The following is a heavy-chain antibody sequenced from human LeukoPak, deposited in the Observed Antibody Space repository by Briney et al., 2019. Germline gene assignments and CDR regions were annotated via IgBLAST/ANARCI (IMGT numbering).Heavy chain of an antibody. D-gene: IGHD4-17*01. CDR1: GFTFDDYT. CDR2: ISWDGGST. J-gene: IGHJ4*02. Sequence: PGRSLRLSCAASGFTFDDYTMHWVRQAPGKGLEWVSLISWDGGSTYYADSVKGRFTISRDNSKNSLYLQMNSLRTEDTALYYCAKDSNDYGDHATFDYWGQGTLVTVSS. V-gene: IGHV3-43*01. CDR3: AKDSNDYGDHATFDY.